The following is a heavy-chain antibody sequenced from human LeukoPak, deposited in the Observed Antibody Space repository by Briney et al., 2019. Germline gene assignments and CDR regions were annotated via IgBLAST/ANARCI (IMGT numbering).Heavy chain of an antibody. CDR3: ARDSARENYYYYGMDV. CDR1: GFTFSSYS. J-gene: IGHJ6*02. V-gene: IGHV3-21*01. Sequence: GGSLRLSRAASGFTFSSYSMNWVRQAPGKGLEWVSSISSSSSYIYYADSVKGRFSISRDNAKNSLYLQMNSLRAEDTAVYYCARDSARENYYYYGMDVWGQGTTVTVSS. CDR2: ISSSSSYI.